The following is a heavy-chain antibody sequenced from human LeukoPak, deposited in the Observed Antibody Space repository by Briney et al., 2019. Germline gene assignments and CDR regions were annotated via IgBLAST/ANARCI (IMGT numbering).Heavy chain of an antibody. J-gene: IGHJ4*02. CDR1: GFTFSRYS. CDR3: ARDPRDGYNSEPQNSDY. D-gene: IGHD5-24*01. CDR2: ISSSSTYI. V-gene: IGHV3-21*01. Sequence: GGSLRLSCAASGFTFSRYSMNWVRQAPGKGLEWVSFISSSSTYIYYADSVKGRFTISRDNAKNSLHLQMNNLRAEDTAVYYCARDPRDGYNSEPQNSDYWGQGTLVSVSS.